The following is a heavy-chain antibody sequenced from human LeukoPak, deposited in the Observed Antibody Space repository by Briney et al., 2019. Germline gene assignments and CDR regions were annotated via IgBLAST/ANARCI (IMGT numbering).Heavy chain of an antibody. Sequence: GGSLRLSCAASGFSSSTYAMHWVRQAPGKGLEWVALISYDGSDKDYADSVKGRFTISRDNSKNTLYLQMNSLRTEDTAVYYCARDRSYSGSGSLAAFDIWGQGTMVTVSS. J-gene: IGHJ3*02. D-gene: IGHD3-10*01. CDR3: ARDRSYSGSGSLAAFDI. CDR1: GFSSSTYA. V-gene: IGHV3-30-3*01. CDR2: ISYDGSDK.